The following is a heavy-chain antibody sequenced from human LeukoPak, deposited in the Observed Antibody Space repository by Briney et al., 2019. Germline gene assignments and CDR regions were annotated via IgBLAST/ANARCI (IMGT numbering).Heavy chain of an antibody. CDR2: IRSKTNNYST. CDR1: GFTFSGSA. Sequence: PGGSLKLSCAASGFTFSGSAMHWVRQASGKGLEWVGRIRSKTNNYSTAYAASVKGRFTISRDDSKNTAYLQMNSLKTEDTAVYYCTSQVDEGYWGQGTLVTVSS. J-gene: IGHJ4*02. CDR3: TSQVDEGY. V-gene: IGHV3-73*01. D-gene: IGHD5-12*01.